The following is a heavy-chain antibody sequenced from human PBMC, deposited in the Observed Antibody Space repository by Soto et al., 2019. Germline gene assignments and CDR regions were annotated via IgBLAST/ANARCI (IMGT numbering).Heavy chain of an antibody. J-gene: IGHJ5*02. V-gene: IGHV3-15*01. CDR2: IKSKTDGGTT. Sequence: GGSLRLSCAASGFTFSNAWMSWVRQAPGKGLEWVGRIKSKTDGGTTDYAAPVKGRFTISRDDSKNTLYLQMNSLKTEDTAVYYCTTDTDILTGYYNWFDPWGQGTLVTVSS. D-gene: IGHD3-9*01. CDR3: TTDTDILTGYYNWFDP. CDR1: GFTFSNAW.